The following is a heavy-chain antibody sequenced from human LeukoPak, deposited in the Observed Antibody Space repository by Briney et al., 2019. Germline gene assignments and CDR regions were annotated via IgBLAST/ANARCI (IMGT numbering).Heavy chain of an antibody. Sequence: SETLSLTCTVSGGSISSYYWSWIRQPPGKGLEWIGYIYYSGSTNYNPSLKSRVTISVDTSKNQFSLKLSSVTAADTAVYYCARMFRNFDYWGQGTLVTVSS. V-gene: IGHV4-59*01. CDR1: GGSISSYY. CDR3: ARMFRNFDY. D-gene: IGHD3-10*02. J-gene: IGHJ4*02. CDR2: IYYSGST.